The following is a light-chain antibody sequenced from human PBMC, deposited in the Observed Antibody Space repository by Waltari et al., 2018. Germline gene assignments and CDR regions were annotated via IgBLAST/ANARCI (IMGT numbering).Light chain of an antibody. V-gene: IGKV3-20*01. J-gene: IGKJ1*01. CDR3: QHHVRLPAT. CDR2: GAY. CDR1: QSVNTY. Sequence: IALMQSPGTLHLSPEERATLSCRASQSVNTYLAWYQQTPGQAPRLLIYGAYTRAAGIPDRFSGSGFGTDFSLTISRLEAEDFAVYYCQHHVRLPATFGQGTKVEIK.